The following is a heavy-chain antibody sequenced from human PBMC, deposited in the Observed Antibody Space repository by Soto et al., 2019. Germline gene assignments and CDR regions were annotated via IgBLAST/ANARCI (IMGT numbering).Heavy chain of an antibody. D-gene: IGHD4-4*01. J-gene: IGHJ6*02. CDR2: IWYDGSNK. V-gene: IGHV3-33*01. CDR3: ARDTVTGQGEYYYYGMDV. Sequence: QVQLVESGGGVVQPGRSLRLSCAASGFTFSSYGMHWVRQAPGKGLEWVAVIWYDGSNKYYADSVKGRFTISRDNSKNTLYLQMNGLRAEDTAVYYCARDTVTGQGEYYYYGMDVWGQGTTVTVSS. CDR1: GFTFSSYG.